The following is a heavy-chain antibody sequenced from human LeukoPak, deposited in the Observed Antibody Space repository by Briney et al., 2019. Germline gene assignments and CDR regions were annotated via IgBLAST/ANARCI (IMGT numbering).Heavy chain of an antibody. V-gene: IGHV4-30-4*08. CDR2: IYYSGST. D-gene: IGHD2-15*01. J-gene: IGHJ4*02. CDR3: ARVVVVAAFIDY. CDR1: GGSISSYY. Sequence: SETLSLTCTVSGGSISSYYWGWIRQPPGKGLEWIGYIYYSGSTYYNPSLKSRVTISVDTSKNQFSLKLSSVTAADTAVYYCARVVVVAAFIDYWGQGTLVTVSS.